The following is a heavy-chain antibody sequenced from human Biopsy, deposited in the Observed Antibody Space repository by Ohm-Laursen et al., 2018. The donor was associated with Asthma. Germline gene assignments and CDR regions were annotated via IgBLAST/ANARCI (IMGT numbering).Heavy chain of an antibody. J-gene: IGHJ4*02. Sequence: ASVKVSCKSLGGTFNTYVIGWARQAPGQGLEWLGGINSVFGTTTYPQKFQDRVTSTADDSTSTVYMELSSLRSEDTAVYYCARKAGSCISRTFYSLDFWGQGTLVTVSS. CDR2: INSVFGTT. CDR1: GGTFNTYV. CDR3: ARKAGSCISRTFYSLDF. D-gene: IGHD2/OR15-2a*01. V-gene: IGHV1-69*13.